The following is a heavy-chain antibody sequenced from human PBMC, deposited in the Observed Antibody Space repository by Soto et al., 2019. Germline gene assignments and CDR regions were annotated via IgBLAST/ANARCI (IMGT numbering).Heavy chain of an antibody. J-gene: IGHJ4*02. V-gene: IGHV1-69*01. D-gene: IGHD2-21*02. CDR3: AREVGYGDFSAALLD. Sequence: VQLMQSGAEVKKPGSSVKVSCKASGGTFSSHSINWVRQAPGQGLEWMGGIITLFGTSNYAQNFQGRVTITADQSTSTAYMELNSLTSDDPAVYYCAREVGYGDFSAALLDWGQGTLVPVSS. CDR2: IITLFGTS. CDR1: GGTFSSHS.